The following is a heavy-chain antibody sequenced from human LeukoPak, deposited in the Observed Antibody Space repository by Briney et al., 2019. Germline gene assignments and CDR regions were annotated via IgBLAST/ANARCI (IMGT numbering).Heavy chain of an antibody. D-gene: IGHD6-6*01. Sequence: GGSLRLSCAASGFTFDDYAMHWVRQAPGKSLEWVSGISRNSGSLGYADSVKGRFTISRDNAKNSLYLQMKSLRAEDTALYYCAKEYRYSSSSGEGYFDYWGQGNLVTVSS. J-gene: IGHJ4*02. CDR1: GFTFDDYA. CDR2: ISRNSGSL. V-gene: IGHV3-9*01. CDR3: AKEYRYSSSSGEGYFDY.